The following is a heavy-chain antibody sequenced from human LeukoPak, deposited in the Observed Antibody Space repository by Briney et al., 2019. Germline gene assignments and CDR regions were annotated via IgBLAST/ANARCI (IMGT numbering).Heavy chain of an antibody. CDR3: ATSIV. CDR1: GFTFSSNA. D-gene: IGHD3-16*02. Sequence: GGSLRLSCAASGFTFSSNAMSWVRQAPGKGLEWVSGINNSGGSTYYADSVKGRFTISRDNAKNTVSLEMHSLRAEDTAVYYCATSIVWGQGTLVTVSS. V-gene: IGHV3-23*01. CDR2: INNSGGST. J-gene: IGHJ4*02.